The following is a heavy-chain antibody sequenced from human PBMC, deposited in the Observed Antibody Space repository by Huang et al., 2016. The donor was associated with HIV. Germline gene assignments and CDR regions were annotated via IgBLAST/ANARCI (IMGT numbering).Heavy chain of an antibody. Sequence: EVQLLESGGGFVQPGGSLRLSCAASGFTFSTYAMSWVRQAPGKGLEWVSVISASGGSTYYADSVKGRFTINRDTSKTTRYLQMNSLRAEDTAVYYCAKLGVEVAVASTVGRGMDVWGQGTTVTVSS. J-gene: IGHJ6*02. D-gene: IGHD6-19*01. CDR1: GFTFSTYA. V-gene: IGHV3-23*01. CDR3: AKLGVEVAVASTVGRGMDV. CDR2: ISASGGST.